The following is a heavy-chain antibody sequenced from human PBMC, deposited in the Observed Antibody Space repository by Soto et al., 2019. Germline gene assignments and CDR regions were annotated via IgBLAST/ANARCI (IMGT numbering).Heavy chain of an antibody. V-gene: IGHV3-49*03. J-gene: IGHJ4*02. CDR1: GFTFGDYA. CDR2: IRSKAYGGTT. D-gene: IGHD6-19*01. CDR3: TRDLRPGYSSGWYLGY. Sequence: GGSLRLSCTASGFTFGDYAMSWFRQAPGKGLEWVGFIRSKAYGGTTEYAASVKGRFTISRDDSKSIAYLQMNSLKTEDKAVYYSTRDLRPGYSSGWYLGYWGQGTLVTVSS.